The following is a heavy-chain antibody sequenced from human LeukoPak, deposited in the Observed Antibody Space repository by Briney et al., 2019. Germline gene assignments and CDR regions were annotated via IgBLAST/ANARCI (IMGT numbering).Heavy chain of an antibody. CDR2: IYYSGST. V-gene: IGHV4-59*12. J-gene: IGHJ3*02. D-gene: IGHD5-24*01. CDR1: GGSISSYY. CDR3: AREVSWLQFRAFDI. Sequence: SETLSLTCTVSGGSISSYYWSWIRQPPGKGLEWIGYIYYSGSTNYNPSLKSRVTISVDTSKNQFSLKLSSVTAADTAVYYCAREVSWLQFRAFDIWGQGTMVTVSS.